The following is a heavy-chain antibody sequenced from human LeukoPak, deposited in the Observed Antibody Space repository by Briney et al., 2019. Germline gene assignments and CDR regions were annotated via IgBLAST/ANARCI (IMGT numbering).Heavy chain of an antibody. CDR1: GFTFSSYA. D-gene: IGHD6-13*01. CDR2: ISYDGSNK. V-gene: IGHV3-30*04. Sequence: GRSLRLSCAASGFTFSSYAMHWVRQAPGKGLEWVAVISYDGSNKYYADSVKGRFTISRDNSKNTLYLQMNSLRAEDTAVYYCAREASSSWRHSDYWGQGTLVTVSS. J-gene: IGHJ4*02. CDR3: AREASSSWRHSDY.